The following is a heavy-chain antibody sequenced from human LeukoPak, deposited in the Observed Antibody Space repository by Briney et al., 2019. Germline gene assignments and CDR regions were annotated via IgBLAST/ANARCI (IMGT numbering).Heavy chain of an antibody. D-gene: IGHD3-16*01. CDR1: GFTFSNFG. CDR3: AKRSSLNYFDS. Sequence: GGSLRLSCAASGFTFSNFGMSCVRQAPGNGLEWVSAISAGGGTYYADTVKGRFTISRDNSKNTLYLQMSSLRAEDTAVYYCAKRSSLNYFDSWGQGTLVTVSS. CDR2: ISAGGGT. J-gene: IGHJ4*02. V-gene: IGHV3-23*01.